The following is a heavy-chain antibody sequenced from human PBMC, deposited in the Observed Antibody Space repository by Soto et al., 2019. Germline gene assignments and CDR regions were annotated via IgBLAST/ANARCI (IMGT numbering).Heavy chain of an antibody. CDR2: ISAYNGNT. J-gene: IGHJ3*02. CDR3: AGDRAGYDFWSGYFSNPRAFDI. V-gene: IGHV1-18*01. CDR1: GYTFTSYG. D-gene: IGHD3-3*01. Sequence: QVQLVQSGAEVKKPGASVKVSCKASGYTFTSYGISWVRQAPGQGLEWMGWISAYNGNTNYAQKLQGRVTMTTDTSTSAAYMEMRSLRSDDTAVYYCAGDRAGYDFWSGYFSNPRAFDIWGQGTMVTASS.